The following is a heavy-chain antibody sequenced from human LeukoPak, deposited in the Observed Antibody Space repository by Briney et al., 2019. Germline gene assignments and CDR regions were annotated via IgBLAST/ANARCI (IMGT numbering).Heavy chain of an antibody. V-gene: IGHV3-53*01. Sequence: GGSLRLSCAASGFTFSSYSMNWVRQAPGKGLEWVSVIYAGDSTNYSDSVKGRFTISRDDSKNTLYFQMNSLRAEDTAVYYCAIGGIAARPFIYWGQGTLVTVSS. D-gene: IGHD6-6*01. CDR1: GFTFSSYS. J-gene: IGHJ4*02. CDR3: AIGGIAARPFIY. CDR2: IYAGDST.